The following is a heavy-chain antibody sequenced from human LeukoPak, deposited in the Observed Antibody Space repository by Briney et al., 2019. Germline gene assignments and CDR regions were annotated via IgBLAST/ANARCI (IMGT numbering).Heavy chain of an antibody. CDR2: IYDTGST. J-gene: IGHJ6*02. D-gene: IGHD3-16*01. V-gene: IGHV4-59*01. CDR3: ARVLLGDYNYYYGTDI. CDR1: GASITTFY. Sequence: PSETLSLTCTVSGASITTFYWTWMRQPPGKGLECIGYIYDTGSTNYNPSLKSRVTISVDTSKNRFSLKLSSVTAADTAVYYCARVLLGDYNYYYGTDIWGQGTTVTVSS.